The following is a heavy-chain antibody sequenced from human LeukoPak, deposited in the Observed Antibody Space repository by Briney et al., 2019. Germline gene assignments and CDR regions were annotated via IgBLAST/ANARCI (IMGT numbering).Heavy chain of an antibody. J-gene: IGHJ3*02. CDR1: GGSISSGGYS. D-gene: IGHD5-12*01. CDR2: IYHSGST. Sequence: SQTLSLTCAVSGGSISSGGYSWSWIRQPPGKGLEWIGYIYHSGSTYYNPSLKSRVTISVDRSKNQFSLKLSSVTAADTAVYYCARGGYIVATSASDIWGQGTMVTVSS. CDR3: ARGGYIVATSASDI. V-gene: IGHV4-30-2*01.